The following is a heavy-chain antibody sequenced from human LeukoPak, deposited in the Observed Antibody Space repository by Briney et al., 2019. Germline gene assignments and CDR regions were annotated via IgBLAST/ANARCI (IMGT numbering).Heavy chain of an antibody. J-gene: IGHJ3*02. CDR3: ARDSPDIVATIEAFDI. V-gene: IGHV3-21*01. CDR2: ISSSSSYI. D-gene: IGHD5-12*01. Sequence: PGGSLRLSCAASGFTFSSYSMNWVRQAPGKGLEWVSSISSSSSYIYYAYPVKGRFNISKNNAKNSLYLQMNSLRAEDTAVYYCARDSPDIVATIEAFDIWGQGTMVTVSS. CDR1: GFTFSSYS.